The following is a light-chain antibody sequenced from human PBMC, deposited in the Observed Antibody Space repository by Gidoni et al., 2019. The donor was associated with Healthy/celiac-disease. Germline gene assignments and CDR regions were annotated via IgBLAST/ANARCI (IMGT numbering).Light chain of an antibody. V-gene: IGKV1-8*01. CDR2: AAS. CDR1: QGISSY. J-gene: IGKJ1*01. CDR3: QQYYSYPQT. Sequence: AIRITQSPSSYSASTGDRVTITCRASQGISSYLAWYQQKPGKAPKLLIYAASSLQSGDPSRFSGSGSGTDFTLTISCLQSEDFATYYCQQYYSYPQTFGQGTKVEIK.